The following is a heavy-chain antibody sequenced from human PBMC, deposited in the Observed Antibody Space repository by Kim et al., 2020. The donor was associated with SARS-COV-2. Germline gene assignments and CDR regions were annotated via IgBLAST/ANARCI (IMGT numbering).Heavy chain of an antibody. CDR3: ATDRGSSTRPTLDY. CDR2: FDPEDGET. CDR1: GYTLTELS. D-gene: IGHD2-2*01. Sequence: ASVKVSCKVSGYTLTELSMHWVRQAPGKGLEWMGGFDPEDGETIYAQKFQGRVTMTEDTSTDTAYMELSSLRSEDTAVYYCATDRGSSTRPTLDYWGQGTLVTVSS. V-gene: IGHV1-24*01. J-gene: IGHJ4*02.